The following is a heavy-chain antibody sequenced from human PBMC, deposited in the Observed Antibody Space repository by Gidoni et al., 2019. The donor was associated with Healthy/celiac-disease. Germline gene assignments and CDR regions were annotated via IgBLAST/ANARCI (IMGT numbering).Heavy chain of an antibody. CDR2: ISSNGGST. CDR1: GFTFSSYA. D-gene: IGHD2-15*01. J-gene: IGHJ4*02. CDR3: ARVGSGGSCYDY. Sequence: EVQLVESGGGLVQPGGSLRLSCAASGFTFSSYAMHWVRQAPGKGLEYVSAISSNGGSTYYANSVKGRFTISRDNSKNTLYLQMGSLRAEDMAVYYCARVGSGGSCYDYWGQGTLVTVSS. V-gene: IGHV3-64*01.